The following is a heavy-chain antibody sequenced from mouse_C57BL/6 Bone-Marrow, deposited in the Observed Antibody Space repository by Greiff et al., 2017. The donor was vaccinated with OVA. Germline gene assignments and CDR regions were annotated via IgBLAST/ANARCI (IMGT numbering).Heavy chain of an antibody. D-gene: IGHD1-1*01. CDR3: ASLGENYGSSYGWYFDV. CDR2: IWRGGST. J-gene: IGHJ1*03. CDR1: GFSLTSYG. V-gene: IGHV2-5*01. Sequence: QVQLKESGPGLVQPSQSLSITCTVSGFSLTSYGVHWVRQSPGKGLEWLGVIWRGGSTDYNAAFMSRLSITKDNSKSQVFLKMNILQADDTAIYYCASLGENYGSSYGWYFDVWGTGTTVTVSS.